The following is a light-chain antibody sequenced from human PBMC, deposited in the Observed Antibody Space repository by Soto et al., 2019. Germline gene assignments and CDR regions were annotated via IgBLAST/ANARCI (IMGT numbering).Light chain of an antibody. V-gene: IGLV1-36*01. Sequence: QSVLTQSPSVSGAPRQSVNISCSGNNSNIGSNAVHWYQQLPGKAPKLLMYYNDMLPLGVSDRFSGSKSGTSASLAISGLQSEDEGDYYCATWDDRLTAWVFGGGTKLTVL. J-gene: IGLJ3*02. CDR2: YND. CDR1: NSNIGSNA. CDR3: ATWDDRLTAWV.